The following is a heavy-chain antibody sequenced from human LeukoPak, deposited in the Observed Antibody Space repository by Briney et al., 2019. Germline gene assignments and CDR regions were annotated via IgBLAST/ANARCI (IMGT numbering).Heavy chain of an antibody. D-gene: IGHD3-10*01. CDR1: GYTFTGYY. V-gene: IGHV1-2*02. CDR2: INPNSGGT. Sequence: ASVTVSFTASGYTFTGYYMHWVRQAPGQGVEWMGWINPNSGGTNYAQKFQGRVTMTRDTAISTAYMELRRLRSDDTAVYYCAKSYGSGSYYRGGHDYWGQGTLVTVSS. J-gene: IGHJ4*02. CDR3: AKSYGSGSYYRGGHDY.